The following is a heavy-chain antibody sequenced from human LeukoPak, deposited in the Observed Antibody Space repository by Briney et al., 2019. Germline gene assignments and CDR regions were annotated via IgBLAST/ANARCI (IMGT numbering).Heavy chain of an antibody. V-gene: IGHV3-23*01. J-gene: IGHJ6*02. Sequence: GGSLRLSCAASGFTFNNYAMSWVRQAPGKGPEWLSAISDSGGSTTDADSVKGRFTISRDNSKNTLYLQMNSLRAEDTAVYYCARDQVFGVVMTGGYYYYGMDVWGQGTTVTVSS. CDR1: GFTFNNYA. D-gene: IGHD3-3*01. CDR3: ARDQVFGVVMTGGYYYYGMDV. CDR2: ISDSGGST.